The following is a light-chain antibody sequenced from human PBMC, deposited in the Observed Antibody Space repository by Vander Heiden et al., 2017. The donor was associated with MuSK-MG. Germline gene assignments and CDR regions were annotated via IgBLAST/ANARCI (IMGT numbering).Light chain of an antibody. CDR3: QYDNN. V-gene: IGKV3-11*01. Sequence: IVLTQSPATLSLSPGERVTLSCGASQSVSRFLAWYQQKPGQAPRLLIHDISRRATGIPARFSGSGSGTDFTLTISSLKPEDFAGYYGQYDNNFGQGTRLEIK. CDR1: QSVSRF. J-gene: IGKJ5*01. CDR2: DIS.